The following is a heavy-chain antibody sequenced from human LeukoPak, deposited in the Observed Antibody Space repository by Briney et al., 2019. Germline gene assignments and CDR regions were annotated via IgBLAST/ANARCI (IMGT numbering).Heavy chain of an antibody. D-gene: IGHD6-6*01. CDR1: GFNFNGYY. CDR2: IASSADDI. Sequence: GGSLRLSCAASGFNFNGYYMSWIRQAPGKGLEWPSYIASSADDIYYADSVKGRFTISRDNAKNSLYLQMNSLRVEDTAVYYCASGSSSVGYWGQGTQVTVSS. V-gene: IGHV3-11*01. J-gene: IGHJ4*02. CDR3: ASGSSSVGY.